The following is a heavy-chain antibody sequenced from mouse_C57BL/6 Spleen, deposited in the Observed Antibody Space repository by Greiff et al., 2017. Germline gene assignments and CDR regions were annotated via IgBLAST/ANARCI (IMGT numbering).Heavy chain of an antibody. CDR2: IDPSESYT. D-gene: IGHD1-1*01. V-gene: IGHV1-59*01. Sequence: QVQLQQPGAELVRPGTSVKLSCKASGYTFTSYWMHWVKQRPGQGLEWIGVIDPSESYTNYNQKFKGKATLTVDTSSSTAYMQLSSLTSEDSAVYYCARYYGSSPYYFDYWGQGTTLTVSS. CDR1: GYTFTSYW. CDR3: ARYYGSSPYYFDY. J-gene: IGHJ2*01.